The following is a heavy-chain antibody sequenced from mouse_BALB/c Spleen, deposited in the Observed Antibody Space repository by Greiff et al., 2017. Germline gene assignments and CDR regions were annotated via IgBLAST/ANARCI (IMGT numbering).Heavy chain of an antibody. J-gene: IGHJ4*01. CDR3: ARGGRGPYYAMDY. CDR1: GFTFSSFG. V-gene: IGHV5-17*02. Sequence: EVKLMESGGGLVQPGGSRKLSCAASGFTFSSFGMHWVRQAPEKGLEWVAYISSGSSTIYYADTVKGRFTISRDNPKNTLFLQMTSLRSEDTAMYYCARGGRGPYYAMDYWGQGTSVTVSS. CDR2: ISSGSSTI.